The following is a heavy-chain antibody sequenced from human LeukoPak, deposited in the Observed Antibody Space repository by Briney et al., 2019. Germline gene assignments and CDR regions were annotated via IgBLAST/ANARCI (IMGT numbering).Heavy chain of an antibody. CDR1: GGSISSGDYY. D-gene: IGHD3-22*01. CDR3: ARVIGYDSSGYYYGFDY. Sequence: SETLSLTCTVSGGSISSGDYYWSWIRQPPGKGLEWIGYIYYSGSTYYNPSLKSRVTISVDTSKNQFSLKLSSVTAADTAVYYCARVIGYDSSGYYYGFDYWGQGALVTVSS. V-gene: IGHV4-30-4*08. CDR2: IYYSGST. J-gene: IGHJ4*02.